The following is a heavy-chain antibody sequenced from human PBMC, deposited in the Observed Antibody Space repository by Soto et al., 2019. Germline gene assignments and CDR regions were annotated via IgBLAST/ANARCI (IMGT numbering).Heavy chain of an antibody. CDR2: MNPGSGDT. CDR3: ARMASFGSLNWFDP. Sequence: QVQLVQSGAEVKKPGASVKVSCKASGYIFTNNDVSRVRQATGQGLEWMGWMNPGSGDTGYAQKFQGRVTMTRNISIATAYMELSSLRADDTAIYYCARMASFGSLNWFDPWGQGTLVTVSS. CDR1: GYIFTNND. J-gene: IGHJ5*02. D-gene: IGHD5-18*01. V-gene: IGHV1-8*01.